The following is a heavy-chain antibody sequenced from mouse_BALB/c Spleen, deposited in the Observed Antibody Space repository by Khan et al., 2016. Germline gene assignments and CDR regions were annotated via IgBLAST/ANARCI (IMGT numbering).Heavy chain of an antibody. V-gene: IGHV14-3*02. J-gene: IGHJ2*01. CDR1: GFNIKDTY. Sequence: EAQLQQSGAELVKPGASVKLSCTASGFNIKDTYMHWVKQRPEQGLEWIGRIDPANGNTKYDPKLQGKATITADTSSNTAYLQLSSLTSEDTAGYYCASGSSYFDYWGQGTTLTVSS. CDR3: ASGSSYFDY. CDR2: IDPANGNT. D-gene: IGHD1-1*01.